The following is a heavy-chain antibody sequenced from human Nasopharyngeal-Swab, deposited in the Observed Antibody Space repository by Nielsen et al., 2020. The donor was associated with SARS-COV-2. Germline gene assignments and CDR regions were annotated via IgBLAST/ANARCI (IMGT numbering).Heavy chain of an antibody. J-gene: IGHJ4*02. D-gene: IGHD2-15*01. Sequence: GESLKISCSASGFTFSSYWMQWVRQARGKGLEWVARVNSDGSTKNHADSLQGRFSISRDNVKNEVYLQVSGLRGEDTAVYYCGRAGYYRIDYWGQGTLVTVSS. CDR2: VNSDGSTK. V-gene: IGHV3-74*01. CDR3: GRAGYYRIDY. CDR1: GFTFSSYW.